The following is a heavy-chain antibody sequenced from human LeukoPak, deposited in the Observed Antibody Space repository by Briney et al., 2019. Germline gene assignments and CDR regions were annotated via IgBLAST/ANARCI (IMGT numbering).Heavy chain of an antibody. CDR2: IIPIFGTA. V-gene: IGHV1-69*13. CDR3: ARGFATVTTFDY. J-gene: IGHJ4*02. CDR1: GGTFSSYA. D-gene: IGHD4-17*01. Sequence: GASVKVSCKASGGTFSSYAISWVRQAPGQGLEWMGGIIPIFGTANYAQKFQGRVTITADESTSTAYMELSSLRSEDTAVYYCARGFATVTTFDYWGQGTLVTVSS.